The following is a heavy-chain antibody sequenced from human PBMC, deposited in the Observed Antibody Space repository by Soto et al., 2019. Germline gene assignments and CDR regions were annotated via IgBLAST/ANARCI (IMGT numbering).Heavy chain of an antibody. CDR3: AKDGGAWIQLWFLDY. Sequence: PGGSLRLSCAASGFTFSSYGMHWVRQAPGKGLEWVAVISYDGSNKYYADSVKGRFTISRDNSKNTLYLQMNSLRAEDTAVYYCAKDGGAWIQLWFLDYWGQGTLVTVSS. J-gene: IGHJ4*02. CDR2: ISYDGSNK. D-gene: IGHD5-18*01. V-gene: IGHV3-30*18. CDR1: GFTFSSYG.